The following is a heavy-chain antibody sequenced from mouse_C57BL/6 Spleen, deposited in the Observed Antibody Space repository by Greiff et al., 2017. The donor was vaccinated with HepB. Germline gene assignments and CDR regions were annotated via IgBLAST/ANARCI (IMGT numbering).Heavy chain of an antibody. V-gene: IGHV1-15*01. D-gene: IGHD3-2*02. CDR3: TKSGSGYGLYY. CDR1: GYTFTDYE. CDR2: IDPETGGT. J-gene: IGHJ2*01. Sequence: QVQLQQSGAELVRPGASVTLSCKASGYTFTDYEMHWVKQTPVHGLEWIGAIDPETGGTAYNQKFKGKAILTADKSSSTAYMELRSLTSEDSAVYYCTKSGSGYGLYYWGQGTTLTVSS.